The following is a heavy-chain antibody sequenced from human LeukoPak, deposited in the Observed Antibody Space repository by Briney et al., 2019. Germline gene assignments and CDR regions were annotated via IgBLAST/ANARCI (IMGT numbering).Heavy chain of an antibody. CDR1: GFTFNSYT. Sequence: GGSLRLSCAASGFTFNSYTMNWVRQAPGKGLEWVSSISSSSTYIYYADSVKGRFTISRDNSKNTLYPQMNSLRAEDTAVYYCAKDIAAAGPDIWGQGTMVTVSS. J-gene: IGHJ3*02. D-gene: IGHD6-13*01. V-gene: IGHV3-21*04. CDR3: AKDIAAAGPDI. CDR2: ISSSSTYI.